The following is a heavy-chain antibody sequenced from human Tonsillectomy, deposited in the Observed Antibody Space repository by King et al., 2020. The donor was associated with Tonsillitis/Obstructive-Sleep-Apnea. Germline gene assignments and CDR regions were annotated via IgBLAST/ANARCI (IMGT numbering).Heavy chain of an antibody. J-gene: IGHJ4*02. V-gene: IGHV3-30*19. Sequence: VQLVESGGGVVQPGRSLSLSCAASGFTFSDYAMFWVRQAPGKGLDWVAYISYDGVESNYADSVKGRFTISRDNSRDTLYLQLNSLRAEDTALYYCATPGPYCSSTSCFSYWGQGTLVTVSS. D-gene: IGHD2-2*01. CDR2: ISYDGVES. CDR1: GFTFSDYA. CDR3: ATPGPYCSSTSCFSY.